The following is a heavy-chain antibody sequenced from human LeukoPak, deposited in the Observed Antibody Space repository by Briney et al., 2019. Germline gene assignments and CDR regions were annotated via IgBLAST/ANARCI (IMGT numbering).Heavy chain of an antibody. CDR1: GDSISSSSYY. CDR2: IYYSGST. D-gene: IGHD3-16*01. V-gene: IGHV4-39*07. J-gene: IGHJ4*02. Sequence: SETLSLTCSVSGDSISSSSYYWGWIRQPPGKGLEWIGNIYYSGSTYYNPSLKSRVTISADTSKNHFSLKLNSVTTADTAVYYCTRGAGWLIDYWGQGILVTVSS. CDR3: TRGAGWLIDY.